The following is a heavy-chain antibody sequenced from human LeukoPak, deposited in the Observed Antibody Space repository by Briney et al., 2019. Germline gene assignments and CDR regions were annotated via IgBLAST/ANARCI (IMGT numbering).Heavy chain of an antibody. CDR3: AKDNAYCSGGSCYSDFDY. D-gene: IGHD2-15*01. J-gene: IGHJ4*02. CDR1: GFTFSSYG. Sequence: PGGSLRLSCAASGFTFSSYGMHWVRRAPGKGLEWVAFIRYDGSNKYYADSVKGRFTTSRDNSKNTLYLQMNSLRAEDTAVYYCAKDNAYCSGGSCYSDFDYWGQGTLVTVSS. V-gene: IGHV3-30*02. CDR2: IRYDGSNK.